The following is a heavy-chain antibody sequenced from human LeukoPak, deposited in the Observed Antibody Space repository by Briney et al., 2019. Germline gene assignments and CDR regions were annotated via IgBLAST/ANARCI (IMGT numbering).Heavy chain of an antibody. CDR2: IYHSGST. V-gene: IGHV4-4*02. CDR3: ARGSSSWYRWFDP. D-gene: IGHD6-13*01. Sequence: SGTLSLTCAVSGVSITSHPWNWVRQPPGKGLEWIGEIYHSGSTNYNPSLKSRVTISVDKSKNQFSLKLSSVTAADTAVYYCARGSSSWYRWFDPWGQGTLVTVSS. CDR1: GVSITSHPW. J-gene: IGHJ5*02.